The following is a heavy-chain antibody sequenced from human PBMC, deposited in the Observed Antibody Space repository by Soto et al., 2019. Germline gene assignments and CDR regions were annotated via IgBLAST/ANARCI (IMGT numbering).Heavy chain of an antibody. J-gene: IGHJ6*03. CDR2: VSWNSGTV. CDR1: GFSFDEYA. CDR3: AKGFCSSAKCYTYSYMDV. V-gene: IGHV3-9*01. D-gene: IGHD2-2*01. Sequence: ESGGTLVQPGRSLRLSCAASGFSFDEYAMHWVRQVPGKGLGWVPGVSWNSGTVGDGDSVKGRFTISQDNDKNSLFLQMNSLRAEDTAMYYCAKGFCSSAKCYTYSYMDVWGKGTAVTVSS.